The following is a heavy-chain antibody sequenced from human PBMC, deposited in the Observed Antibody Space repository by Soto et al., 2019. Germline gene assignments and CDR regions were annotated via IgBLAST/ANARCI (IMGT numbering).Heavy chain of an antibody. D-gene: IGHD6-6*01. CDR1: GGSISSGGYY. Sequence: TLSRTCTVSGGSISSGGYYWSWIRQHPGKGLEWIGYIYYSGSTYYNPSLKSRVTISVDTSKNQFSLKLSSVTAADTAVYYCAREGSSSDASRAFDIWGQGTMVTVSS. V-gene: IGHV4-31*03. CDR2: IYYSGST. J-gene: IGHJ3*02. CDR3: AREGSSSDASRAFDI.